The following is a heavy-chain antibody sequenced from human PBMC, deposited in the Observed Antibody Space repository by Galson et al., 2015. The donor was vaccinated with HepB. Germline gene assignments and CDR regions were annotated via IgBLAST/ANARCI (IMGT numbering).Heavy chain of an antibody. CDR2: ISWNSVSI. CDR1: GFTFDDYA. CDR3: AKASRYYYDSSGYYYH. J-gene: IGHJ4*02. Sequence: SLRLSCAASGFTFDDYAMHWVRQAPGKGLEWVSGISWNSVSIGYADSVKGRFTISRDNAKNSLYLQMNSLRAEDTALYYCAKASRYYYDSSGYYYHWGQGTLVTVSS. D-gene: IGHD3-22*01. V-gene: IGHV3-9*01.